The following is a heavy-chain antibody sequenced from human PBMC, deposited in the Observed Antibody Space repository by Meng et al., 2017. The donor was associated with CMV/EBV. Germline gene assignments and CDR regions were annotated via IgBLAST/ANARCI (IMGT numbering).Heavy chain of an antibody. Sequence: GGSLRLSCAASGFTFSNAWMSWVRQAPGKGLEWVGRIKSKTDGGTTDYAAPVKGRFTISRDDSKNTLYLQMNSLKTEDTAVYYCTTVLALEQPYYYYYGMDVWGQGTTVTVSS. CDR2: IKSKTDGGTT. D-gene: IGHD1/OR15-1a*01. CDR3: TTVLALEQPYYYYYGMDV. V-gene: IGHV3-15*01. J-gene: IGHJ6*02. CDR1: GFTFSNAW.